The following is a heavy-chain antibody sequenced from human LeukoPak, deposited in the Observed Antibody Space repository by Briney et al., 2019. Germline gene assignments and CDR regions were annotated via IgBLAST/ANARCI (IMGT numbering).Heavy chain of an antibody. CDR1: GFTFSSYG. D-gene: IGHD3-10*01. J-gene: IGHJ4*02. Sequence: PGGSLRLSCAASGFTFSSYGMHWVRQAPGKGLEWVAVISYDGSNKYYADSVKGRFTISRDNSKNTLYLQMNSLRAEDTAVYYCAKGPVRWWGVTATRYFDYWGQGTLVTVSS. CDR3: AKGPVRWWGVTATRYFDY. V-gene: IGHV3-30*18. CDR2: ISYDGSNK.